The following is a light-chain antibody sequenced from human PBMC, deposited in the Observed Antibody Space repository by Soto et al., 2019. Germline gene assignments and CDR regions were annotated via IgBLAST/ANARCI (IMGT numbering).Light chain of an antibody. Sequence: DIQMTQSPSSLSASVGDRVTITCQASQDISNYLHWYQQKPGKAPNLLISDASYLETGVTSRFSGRGSGTDFTFTIRSLQPEDIATYYCQQYDNLPLTFGQGTRLEIK. V-gene: IGKV1-33*01. CDR3: QQYDNLPLT. CDR1: QDISNY. J-gene: IGKJ5*01. CDR2: DAS.